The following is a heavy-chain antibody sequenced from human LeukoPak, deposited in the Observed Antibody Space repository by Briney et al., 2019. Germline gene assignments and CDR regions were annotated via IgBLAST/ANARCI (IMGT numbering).Heavy chain of an antibody. CDR3: ARTYTAMVFGGNYYFDY. CDR1: GGTFSSYA. V-gene: IGHV1-69*04. D-gene: IGHD5-18*01. J-gene: IGHJ4*02. CDR2: IIPILGIA. Sequence: SVKVSCKASGGTFSSYAIGWVRQAPGQGLEWMGRIIPILGIANYAQKFQGRVTITADKSTSTAYMGLSSLRSEDTAVYYCARTYTAMVFGGNYYFDYWGQGTLVTVSS.